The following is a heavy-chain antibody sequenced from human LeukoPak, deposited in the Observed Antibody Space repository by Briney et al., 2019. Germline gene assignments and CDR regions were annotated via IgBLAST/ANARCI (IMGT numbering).Heavy chain of an antibody. Sequence: GRSLRLSCAASGLSLADSYMAWVRQAQGRGLGWVSYFSSGGGNIYYVDSVGGRFTVSRDNTQNSPYLKMNRVRGEDTAVYYCARDLQQLSPDPFDVWGQGTMVTVSS. CDR1: GLSLADSY. CDR3: ARDLQQLSPDPFDV. J-gene: IGHJ3*01. D-gene: IGHD6-13*01. CDR2: FSSGGGNI. V-gene: IGHV3-11*01.